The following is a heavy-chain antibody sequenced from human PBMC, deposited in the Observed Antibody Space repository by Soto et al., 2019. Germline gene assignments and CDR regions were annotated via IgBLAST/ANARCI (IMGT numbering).Heavy chain of an antibody. V-gene: IGHV2-5*01. CDR2: IYWNDDK. J-gene: IGHJ5*02. Sequence: QITLKESGPTLVKPTQALTLTCSFSGFSLSTGGRGVGWIRQPPGHALEWLAVIYWNDDKRFSPSLNSRLTINKDTTTNQVVLTKTNMYPVDTATYYCAHRGYGDCPKDNRFDPWGQGTLVIVSS. CDR3: AHRGYGDCPKDNRFDP. D-gene: IGHD2-21*02. CDR1: GFSLSTGGRG.